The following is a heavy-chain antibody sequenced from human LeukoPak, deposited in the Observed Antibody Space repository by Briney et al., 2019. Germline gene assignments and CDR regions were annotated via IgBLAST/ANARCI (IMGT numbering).Heavy chain of an antibody. CDR3: ARALMTLVRGVPRTTWFDP. J-gene: IGHJ5*02. CDR2: INESGTT. Sequence: SETLSLTCAVFGGSFSGYYWTWVRQAPGKGLEWIGEINESGTTNYNPSLNNRVTISVDTSKNQFSLKLTSLTAADTAVFYRARALMTLVRGVPRTTWFDPWGQGTLVSVSS. V-gene: IGHV4-34*01. CDR1: GGSFSGYY. D-gene: IGHD3-10*01.